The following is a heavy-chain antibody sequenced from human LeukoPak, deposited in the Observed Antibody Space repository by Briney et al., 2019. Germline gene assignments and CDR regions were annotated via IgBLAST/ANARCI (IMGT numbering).Heavy chain of an antibody. CDR2: IKSKTDGGTT. D-gene: IGHD4-17*01. Sequence: GGSLRLSCAASESTFTXXXXXXVRQAPGKGXEXXXRIKSKTDGGTTDYXXXVTGRFTISRDDSKNTLYLQLNTLKTEDTAVYYCTTSRRTHGDYDYWGQGTLVTVSS. J-gene: IGHJ4*02. CDR3: TTSRRTHGDYDY. V-gene: IGHV3-15*01. CDR1: ESTFTXXX.